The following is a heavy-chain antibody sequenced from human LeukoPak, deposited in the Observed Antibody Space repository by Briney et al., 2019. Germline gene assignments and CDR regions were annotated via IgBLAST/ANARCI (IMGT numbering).Heavy chain of an antibody. CDR1: GFTFDDYA. V-gene: IGHV3-43D*04. Sequence: QPGGSLRLSCAASGFTFDDYAMHWVRQAPGKGLEWVSLISWDGGSTYYADSVKGRFTISRDNSKNSLYLQMNSLRAEDTALYYCAKEFMVRGDYYYYMDVWGRGTTVTVSS. D-gene: IGHD3-10*01. J-gene: IGHJ6*03. CDR2: ISWDGGST. CDR3: AKEFMVRGDYYYYMDV.